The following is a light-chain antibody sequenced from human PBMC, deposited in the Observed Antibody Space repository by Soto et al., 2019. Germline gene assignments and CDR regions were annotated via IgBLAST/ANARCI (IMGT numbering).Light chain of an antibody. Sequence: QSVLTPPPSVSGAPGQTFTISFTGSNSNIGAGFDVHWFQQLPGTAPTLLIYRNTNRPSGVPDRFSGSKSGTSASLAITGLQAEDEADYYCQSYDRTLSGSYVFGSGTKVTVL. CDR2: RNT. V-gene: IGLV1-40*01. CDR3: QSYDRTLSGSYV. CDR1: NSNIGAGFD. J-gene: IGLJ1*01.